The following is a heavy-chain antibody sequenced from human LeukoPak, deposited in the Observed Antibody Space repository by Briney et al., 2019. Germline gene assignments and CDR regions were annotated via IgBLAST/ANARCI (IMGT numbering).Heavy chain of an antibody. D-gene: IGHD3-22*01. CDR1: GGSISSYY. J-gene: IGHJ4*02. Sequence: SETLSLTCSVSGGSISSYYWSWIRQPPGKGLEWIGYIYYSGSTNYNPSLKSRVTISVDTSKNQFSLRLSSVTAADTAVYYCARDLTDYYELDYWGQGTLVTVSS. V-gene: IGHV4-59*01. CDR3: ARDLTDYYELDY. CDR2: IYYSGST.